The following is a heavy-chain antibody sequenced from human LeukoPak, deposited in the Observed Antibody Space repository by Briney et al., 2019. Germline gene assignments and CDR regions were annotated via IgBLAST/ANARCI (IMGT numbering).Heavy chain of an antibody. J-gene: IGHJ4*02. CDR1: GFTFDDYG. Sequence: QSGGSLRLSCVGSGFTFDDYGMHWVRQAPGKGLEWVSGISWNSGSIGYADSVEGRFTISRDNAKNSLFLQMNSLRAEDTALYYCAKAPRGNDDYFDYWGLGTLVTVSS. D-gene: IGHD3-16*01. CDR3: AKAPRGNDDYFDY. CDR2: ISWNSGSI. V-gene: IGHV3-9*01.